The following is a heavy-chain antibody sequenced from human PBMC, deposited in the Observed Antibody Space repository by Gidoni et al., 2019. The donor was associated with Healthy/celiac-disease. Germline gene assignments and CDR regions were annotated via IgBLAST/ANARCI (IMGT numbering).Heavy chain of an antibody. CDR3: ARDSYHSSSSGFDY. J-gene: IGHJ4*02. CDR1: GYTFTSYA. D-gene: IGHD6-6*01. V-gene: IGHV1-3*01. CDR2: INAGNGNT. Sequence: QVQLVQSGAEVKKPGASVKVSCQSSGYTFTSYAMHWVRQAPGQRLGWMGWINAGNGNTKYSQKFQGRVTITRDTAASTAYMELSSLRSEDTAVYYCARDSYHSSSSGFDYWGQGTLVTVSS.